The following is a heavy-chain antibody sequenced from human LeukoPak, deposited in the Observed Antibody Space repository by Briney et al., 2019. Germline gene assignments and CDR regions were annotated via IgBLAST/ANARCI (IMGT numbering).Heavy chain of an antibody. Sequence: GGSLRLSCAASGFTFSSYDMHWVRQAPGKGLEWVSAIGTAGDPYYPGSVKGRFTISRENAKNSLYLQMNSLRAGDTAVYYCARGGSNYYDSSGLNWYFDLWGRGTLVTVSS. CDR1: GFTFSSYD. CDR3: ARGGSNYYDSSGLNWYFDL. CDR2: IGTAGDP. V-gene: IGHV3-13*05. D-gene: IGHD3-22*01. J-gene: IGHJ2*01.